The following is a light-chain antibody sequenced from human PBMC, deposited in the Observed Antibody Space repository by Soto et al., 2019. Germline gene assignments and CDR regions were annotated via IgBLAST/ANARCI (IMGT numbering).Light chain of an antibody. CDR2: AAS. J-gene: IGKJ5*01. Sequence: IQLTPSPSSLSASVGDRVTITCRASQGISSYLAWYQQKPGKAPKLLIYAASTLQSGVPSRFSGSGSGTDFTLTISSLQPEDFATYYCQQLKSYPITFGQGTRLEIK. CDR1: QGISSY. V-gene: IGKV1-9*01. CDR3: QQLKSYPIT.